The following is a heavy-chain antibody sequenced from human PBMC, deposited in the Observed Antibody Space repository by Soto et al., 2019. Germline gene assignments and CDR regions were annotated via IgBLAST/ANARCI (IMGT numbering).Heavy chain of an antibody. CDR1: GFTFSTYA. D-gene: IGHD3-16*01. V-gene: IGHV3-23*01. J-gene: IGHJ4*02. CDR3: AKDYVSKLDY. Sequence: EVQLLESGGGLVQPGGSLRLSCAASGFTFSTYAMTWVRQAPGGGLEWVSAISGGGGGKTYYADSVKGRFTISRDNSKNTLYLQMNSLRAEDTAIYFCAKDYVSKLDYWGQGTLVTVSS. CDR2: ISGGGGGKT.